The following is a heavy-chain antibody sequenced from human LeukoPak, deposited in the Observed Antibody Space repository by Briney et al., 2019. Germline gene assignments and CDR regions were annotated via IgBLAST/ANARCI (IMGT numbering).Heavy chain of an antibody. D-gene: IGHD3-22*01. V-gene: IGHV1-18*01. Sequence: EASVKVSCKASGHTFTSYGISWVRQAPGQGLEWMGWISAYNGNTNYAQKLQGRVTMTTDTSTSTAYMELRSLRSDDTAVYYCARDWGEYYYDSSANPGDYWGQGTLVTVSS. J-gene: IGHJ4*02. CDR2: ISAYNGNT. CDR3: ARDWGEYYYDSSANPGDY. CDR1: GHTFTSYG.